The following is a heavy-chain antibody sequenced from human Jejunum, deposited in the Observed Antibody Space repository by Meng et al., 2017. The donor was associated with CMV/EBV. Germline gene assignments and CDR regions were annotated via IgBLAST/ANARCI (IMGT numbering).Heavy chain of an antibody. CDR3: ARGLMGCTSTSCYSGWFDP. CDR1: TYS. J-gene: IGHJ5*02. CDR2: ISGSGDNL. V-gene: IGHV3-21*01. Sequence: TYSMNWVRQAPGKGLEWVSSISGSGDNLYYADSVKGRFTISRDNAKNSLFLQMNSLRAEDTAVYYCARGLMGCTSTSCYSGWFDPWGQGTLVTVSS. D-gene: IGHD2-2*02.